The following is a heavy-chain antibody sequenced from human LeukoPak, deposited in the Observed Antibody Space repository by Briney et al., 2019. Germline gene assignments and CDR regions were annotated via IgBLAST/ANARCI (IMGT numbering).Heavy chain of an antibody. Sequence: SETLSLTCTVSGGSINSGNHYWGWIRQPPGKGLEWIGSIYYSGSTYYNPSLKSRVTISVDTSKNQFSLKLSSVTAADTAVYYCARAVAARPYRVYYYYYMDVWGKGTTVTVSS. D-gene: IGHD6-6*01. CDR2: IYYSGST. J-gene: IGHJ6*03. CDR1: GGSINSGNHY. V-gene: IGHV4-39*07. CDR3: ARAVAARPYRVYYYYYMDV.